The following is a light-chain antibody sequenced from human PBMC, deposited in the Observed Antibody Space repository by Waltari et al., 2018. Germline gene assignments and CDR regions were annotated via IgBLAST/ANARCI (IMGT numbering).Light chain of an antibody. CDR3: QSYDSNLSVRL. V-gene: IGLV1-40*01. J-gene: IGLJ7*01. CDR2: ENT. CDR1: SSNFGDYY. Sequence: QSVLTQPPSVSGAPGQRVTISCTGCSSNFGDYYVQWYQQLPGMASKLLIYENTKRPSGVSLRFSGSQSGTSASLTITGLQSEDEADYYCQSYDSNLSVRLFGGGTRLTVL.